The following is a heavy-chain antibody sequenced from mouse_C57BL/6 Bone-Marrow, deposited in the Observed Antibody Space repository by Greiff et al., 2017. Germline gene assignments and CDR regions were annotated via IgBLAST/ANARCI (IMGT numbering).Heavy chain of an antibody. D-gene: IGHD2-14*01. J-gene: IGHJ4*01. CDR2: IWSDGST. V-gene: IGHV2-6*02. CDR1: GFSLTSYG. Sequence: VQLQESGPGLVAPSHSLSITCTVSGFSLTSYGVHWVRQPPGKGLEWLVVIWSDGSTTYNSALNSRLSISKDNSKNQVFLKMNSLQTDDTAMYYYARNRYGYAMDYWGQGTSVTVSS. CDR3: ARNRYGYAMDY.